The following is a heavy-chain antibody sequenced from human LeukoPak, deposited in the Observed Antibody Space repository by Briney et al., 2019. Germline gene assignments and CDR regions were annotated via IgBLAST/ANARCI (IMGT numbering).Heavy chain of an antibody. D-gene: IGHD7-27*01. CDR1: GGTFSIYA. CDR3: ARGSLGIPHGMDV. Sequence: ASVKVSCKASGGTFSIYAISWVRQAPGQGLEWMGGIIPIFGTANYAQKFQGRVTITADESTSTAYMELSSLRSEDTAVYYCARGSLGIPHGMDVWGQGTTVTVSS. J-gene: IGHJ6*02. V-gene: IGHV1-69*01. CDR2: IIPIFGTA.